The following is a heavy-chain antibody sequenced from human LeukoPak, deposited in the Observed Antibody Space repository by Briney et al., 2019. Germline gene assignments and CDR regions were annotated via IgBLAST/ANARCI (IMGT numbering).Heavy chain of an antibody. D-gene: IGHD2-15*01. CDR2: ITASGGKT. J-gene: IGHJ4*02. CDR3: ARDYCSGGSCLYDY. V-gene: IGHV3-23*01. CDR1: SFTFSNYA. Sequence: PGGSLRLSCAASSFTFSNYAMSWVRQAPGKGLEWVSAITASGGKTYHADSVKGRFTVSRDNSKNTLYLQMNSLRAEDTAVYYCARDYCSGGSCLYDYWGQGTLVTVSS.